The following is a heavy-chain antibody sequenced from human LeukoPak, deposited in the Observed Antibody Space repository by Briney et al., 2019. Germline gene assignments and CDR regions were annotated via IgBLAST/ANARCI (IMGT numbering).Heavy chain of an antibody. V-gene: IGHV3-9*01. D-gene: IGHD2-15*01. CDR1: GFTFDDYA. J-gene: IGHJ3*02. Sequence: GGSLRLSCAASGFTFDDYAMHWVRQAPGKGLEWVSGISWNSGSIGYADSVKGRFTISRDNAKNSLYLHMNSLRAEDTAVYYCARDDGGYCSGGICYWGAFDIWGQGTMVTVSS. CDR2: ISWNSGSI. CDR3: ARDDGGYCSGGICYWGAFDI.